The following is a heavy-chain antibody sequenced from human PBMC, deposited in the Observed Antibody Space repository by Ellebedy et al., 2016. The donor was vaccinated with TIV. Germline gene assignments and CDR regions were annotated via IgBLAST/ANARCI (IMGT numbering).Heavy chain of an antibody. CDR3: AKEVLWFAELSWFDP. V-gene: IGHV3-30*18. CDR1: GFSFSTYS. D-gene: IGHD3-10*01. Sequence: GGSLRLXCAASGFSFSTYSMNWVRQAPGKGLEWVAIISYDGDNAYFADSVRGRFTVSRDNSKNTLYLQMNSLRPEDTAVYYCAKEVLWFAELSWFDPWGLGTLVTVSS. J-gene: IGHJ5*02. CDR2: ISYDGDNA.